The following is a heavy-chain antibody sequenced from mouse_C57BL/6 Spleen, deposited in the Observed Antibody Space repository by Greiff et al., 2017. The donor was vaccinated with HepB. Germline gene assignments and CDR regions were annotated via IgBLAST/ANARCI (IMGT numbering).Heavy chain of an antibody. J-gene: IGHJ2*01. V-gene: IGHV1-82*01. CDR3: ARGNYDYDANY. CDR1: GYAFSSSW. Sequence: QVQLKESGPELVKPGASVKISCKASGYAFSSSWMNWVKQRPGKGLEWIGRIYPGDGDTNYNGKFKGKATLTADKSSSTAYMQLSSLTSEDSAVYFCARGNYDYDANYWGQGTTLTVSS. CDR2: IYPGDGDT. D-gene: IGHD2-4*01.